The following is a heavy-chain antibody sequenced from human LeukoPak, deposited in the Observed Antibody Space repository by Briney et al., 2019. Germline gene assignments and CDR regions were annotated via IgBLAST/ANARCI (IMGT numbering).Heavy chain of an antibody. CDR2: TNSDGSIT. V-gene: IGHV3-74*01. J-gene: IGHJ4*02. CDR3: ARERAAADDSLDY. CDR1: AFTFSNYW. Sequence: QPGGSLRLSCAASAFTFSNYWMHWVRQAPGKGLVWVSRTNSDGSITSYADSVKGRFTISRDNAKNTLYLQMNSLRAEDTAVYYCARERAAADDSLDYWGQGTLVTVSS. D-gene: IGHD6-13*01.